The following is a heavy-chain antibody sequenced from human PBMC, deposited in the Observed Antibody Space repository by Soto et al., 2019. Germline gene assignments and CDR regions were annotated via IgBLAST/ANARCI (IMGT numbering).Heavy chain of an antibody. CDR2: IYYSGST. CDR3: ASYDSSGYRSARAFDI. CDR1: GGSISSSSYY. D-gene: IGHD3-22*01. Sequence: QLQLQESGPGLVKPSETLSLTCTVSGGSISSSSYYWGWIRQHPGKGLEWIGYIYYSGSTYYNPSLKSRVTISVDTSKNQFSLKLSSVTAADTAVYYCASYDSSGYRSARAFDIWGQGTMVTVSS. J-gene: IGHJ3*02. V-gene: IGHV4-31*03.